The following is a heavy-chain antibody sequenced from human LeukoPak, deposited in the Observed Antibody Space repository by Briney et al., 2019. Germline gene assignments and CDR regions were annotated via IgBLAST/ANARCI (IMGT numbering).Heavy chain of an antibody. CDR1: GFIFSSYA. Sequence: PGRSLRLSCAASGFIFSSYAMHWVRQAPGKGLEWVAVISYDGSNKYYADSVEGRFTISRDNSKNTLYLQMNSLGAEDTAVYYCARDHLEMATSHFDYWGQGTLVTVSS. CDR2: ISYDGSNK. D-gene: IGHD5-24*01. CDR3: ARDHLEMATSHFDY. V-gene: IGHV3-30-3*01. J-gene: IGHJ4*02.